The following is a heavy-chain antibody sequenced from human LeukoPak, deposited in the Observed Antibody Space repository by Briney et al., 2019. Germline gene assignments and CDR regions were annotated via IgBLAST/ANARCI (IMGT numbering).Heavy chain of an antibody. Sequence: SETLSLTCTVSGGSISSYYWSWIRQPPGKGLEWIGYIYYSGSTNYNPSLKSRVTISVDTSKSQFSLKLSSVTAADTAVYYCAREGRFLEWLLYEDYWGQGTLVTVSS. CDR3: AREGRFLEWLLYEDY. CDR1: GGSISSYY. J-gene: IGHJ4*02. D-gene: IGHD3-3*01. V-gene: IGHV4-59*12. CDR2: IYYSGST.